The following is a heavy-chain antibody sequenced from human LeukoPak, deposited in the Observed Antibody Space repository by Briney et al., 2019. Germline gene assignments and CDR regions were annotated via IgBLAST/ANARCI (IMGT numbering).Heavy chain of an antibody. CDR3: ARDVVGMGGYGAYVGLPLDY. Sequence: SETLSLTCGVSGGSFSGHYWSWIRQPPGKGLEWIGQIHYRGSTSYNPSLRSRVTISVDTSKSQFSLQLNSVTPEDTAVYYCARDVVGMGGYGAYVGLPLDYWDQGILVTVSS. CDR2: IHYRGST. J-gene: IGHJ4*02. V-gene: IGHV4-34*01. D-gene: IGHD5-12*01. CDR1: GGSFSGHY.